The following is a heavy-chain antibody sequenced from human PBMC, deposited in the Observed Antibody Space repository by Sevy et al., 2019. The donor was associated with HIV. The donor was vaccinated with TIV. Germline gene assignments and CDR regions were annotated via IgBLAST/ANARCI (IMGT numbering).Heavy chain of an antibody. V-gene: IGHV3-30-3*01. CDR3: ARDAGNGDYGFYAFDI. CDR1: GFTFSSYA. CDR2: ISYDGSNK. Sequence: GGSLRLSCAASGFTFSSYAMHWVRQAPGKGLKWVAVISYDGSNKYYADSVKGRFTISRDNSKNTLYLQMNSLRAEDTAVYYCARDAGNGDYGFYAFDIWGQRTMVTVSS. D-gene: IGHD4-17*01. J-gene: IGHJ3*02.